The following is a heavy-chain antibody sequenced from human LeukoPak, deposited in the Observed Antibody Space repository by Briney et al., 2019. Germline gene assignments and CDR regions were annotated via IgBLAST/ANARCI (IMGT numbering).Heavy chain of an antibody. Sequence: GASVKVSCKASGGTFSSYAISWVRQAPGQGLEWMGGIIPIFGTANYAQKFQGRVTITADESTSTAYMELSSLRSEDTAVYYCAEGGYYGSGSPSAGFDPWGQGTLVTVSS. D-gene: IGHD3-10*01. CDR3: AEGGYYGSGSPSAGFDP. CDR2: IIPIFGTA. V-gene: IGHV1-69*13. J-gene: IGHJ5*02. CDR1: GGTFSSYA.